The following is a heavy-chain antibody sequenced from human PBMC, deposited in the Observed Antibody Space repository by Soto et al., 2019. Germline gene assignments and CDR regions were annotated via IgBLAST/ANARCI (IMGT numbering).Heavy chain of an antibody. D-gene: IGHD1-26*01. V-gene: IGHV3-23*01. Sequence: SSNGGSIYYADSVKGRFTVSRDNSESTLYLQMNSLRAEDTAVYYCARALWELPQIDFDYWGQGTLVTVSS. J-gene: IGHJ4*02. CDR2: SSNGGSI. CDR3: ARALWELPQIDFDY.